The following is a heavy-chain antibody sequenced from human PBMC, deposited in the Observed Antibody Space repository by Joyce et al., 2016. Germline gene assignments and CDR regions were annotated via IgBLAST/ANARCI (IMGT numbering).Heavy chain of an antibody. V-gene: IGHV3-23*01. CDR1: GFTFVGYA. CDR2: IGAGSRST. J-gene: IGHJ5*02. D-gene: IGHD6-13*01. CDR3: VRPRVAVAGTRWFDP. Sequence: EVQLLESGGGLVQPGGSLRLSCAASGFTFVGYAMSWVRQAPGKGLVWVSAIGAGSRSTHYAESVRGRFTISRDDSDNSLYLHMSGLRSDDTAVYYCVRPRVAVAGTRWFDPWGQGTLVTVSS.